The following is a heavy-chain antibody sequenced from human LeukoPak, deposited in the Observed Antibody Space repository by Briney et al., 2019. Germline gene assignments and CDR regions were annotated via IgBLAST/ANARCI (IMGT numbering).Heavy chain of an antibody. Sequence: GGSLRLSCAASGLTFSSYSVNWVRQAPGKGLEWVSSISSSSSYIYYADSVKSRFTISRDNAKNSLYLQMNSLRAKDTAVYYCARDLSYSSSSKVDIWGQGTMVTVSS. CDR3: ARDLSYSSSSKVDI. CDR2: ISSSSSYI. V-gene: IGHV3-21*01. CDR1: GLTFSSYS. J-gene: IGHJ3*02. D-gene: IGHD6-6*01.